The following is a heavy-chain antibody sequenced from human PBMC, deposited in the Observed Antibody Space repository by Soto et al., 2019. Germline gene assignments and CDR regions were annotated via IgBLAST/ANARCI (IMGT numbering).Heavy chain of an antibody. D-gene: IGHD6-19*01. V-gene: IGHV3-73*01. CDR3: TSGIIAMAGTNLDY. J-gene: IGHJ4*02. CDR2: IRSKANNYAT. Sequence: PGGSLRLSCAVSGFTFSDFPIHWVRQASGKGLEWVGRIRSKANNYATAYAASLKGRITISRDDSKDTAYLQMNSLRTEDTAVYYCTSGIIAMAGTNLDYWGQGTLVTVSS. CDR1: GFTFSDFP.